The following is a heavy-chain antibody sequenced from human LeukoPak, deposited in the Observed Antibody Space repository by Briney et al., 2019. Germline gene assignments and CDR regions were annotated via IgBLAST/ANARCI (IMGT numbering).Heavy chain of an antibody. D-gene: IGHD3-10*01. V-gene: IGHV3-74*01. Sequence: PGGSLRLSCAASGFTFSSYWMHWVRQAPGKGLVWVSRINRDGSSTSYADSVKGRFTISRDNAKNTLYLQMNSLRAEDTAVHHCAREYYGSGTADAFDIWGQGTMVTVSS. CDR1: GFTFSSYW. CDR2: INRDGSST. CDR3: AREYYGSGTADAFDI. J-gene: IGHJ3*02.